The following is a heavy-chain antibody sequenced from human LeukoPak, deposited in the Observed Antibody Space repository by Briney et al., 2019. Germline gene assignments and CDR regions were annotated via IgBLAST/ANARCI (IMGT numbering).Heavy chain of an antibody. D-gene: IGHD6-6*01. Sequence: SQTLSLTCTVSGVSISSGGYYWSWIRQHPGKGLEWIGEIYHSGSTNYNPSLKSRVTISVDKSKNQFSLKLSSVTAADTAVYYCARQEVRYSSSSGGLDYWGQGTLVTVSS. CDR3: ARQEVRYSSSSGGLDY. J-gene: IGHJ4*02. CDR2: IYHSGST. V-gene: IGHV4-31*03. CDR1: GVSISSGGYY.